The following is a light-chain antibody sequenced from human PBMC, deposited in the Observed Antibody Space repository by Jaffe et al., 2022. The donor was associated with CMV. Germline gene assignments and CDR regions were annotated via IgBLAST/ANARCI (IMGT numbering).Light chain of an antibody. Sequence: QSALTQPASVSGSPGQSITISCTGTSSDVGGYKYVSWYQQHPGKAPKVMIYDVSSRPSGVSNRFSGSKSGNTASLTISGLQGDDEAVYYCSSYTSSTFQVFGGGTKLTVL. V-gene: IGLV2-14*03. CDR2: DVS. J-gene: IGLJ2*01. CDR1: SSDVGGYKY. CDR3: SSYTSSTFQV.